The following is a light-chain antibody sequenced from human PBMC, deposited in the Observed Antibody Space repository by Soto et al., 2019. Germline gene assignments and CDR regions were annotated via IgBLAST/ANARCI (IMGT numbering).Light chain of an antibody. CDR1: QSISSW. J-gene: IGKJ5*01. V-gene: IGKV1-5*01. Sequence: DIQMTQSPSTLSASVGDRVTITCRASQSISSWLAWYQQKPGKAPKLLIYDASSLESGVPSRFSGSGSGTEFTLTISSLQPDDFATYYCQQYNSYSPGITSGQGTRREIK. CDR2: DAS. CDR3: QQYNSYSPGIT.